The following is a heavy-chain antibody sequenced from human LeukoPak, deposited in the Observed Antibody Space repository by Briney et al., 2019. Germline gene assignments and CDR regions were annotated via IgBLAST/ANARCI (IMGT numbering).Heavy chain of an antibody. Sequence: ASVKVSCKASGYTFTSYGISWVRQAPGQGLEWMGWISAYNGNTNYAQKLQGRVTMTTDTSTNTAYMELRSLRSDDTAVYYCASSVLVYDYVWGSYRPNWFDPWGQGTLVTVSS. V-gene: IGHV1-18*01. J-gene: IGHJ5*02. CDR1: GYTFTSYG. D-gene: IGHD3-16*02. CDR3: ASSVLVYDYVWGSYRPNWFDP. CDR2: ISAYNGNT.